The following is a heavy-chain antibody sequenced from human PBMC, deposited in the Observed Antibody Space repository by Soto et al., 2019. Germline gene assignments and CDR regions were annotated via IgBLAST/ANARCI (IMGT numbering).Heavy chain of an antibody. Sequence: EVQLLESGGGLVQPGGSLRLSCAASGFTFSSYAMSWVRQAPGKGLEWVSAISGSGGSTYYADSVKGRFTISRDNSKNTLYLQMNSLRAEDTAVYYCAKKPQPNYYDSSGYYYVSTIPQADYWGQGTLVTVSS. CDR2: ISGSGGST. J-gene: IGHJ4*02. CDR1: GFTFSSYA. CDR3: AKKPQPNYYDSSGYYYVSTIPQADY. V-gene: IGHV3-23*01. D-gene: IGHD3-22*01.